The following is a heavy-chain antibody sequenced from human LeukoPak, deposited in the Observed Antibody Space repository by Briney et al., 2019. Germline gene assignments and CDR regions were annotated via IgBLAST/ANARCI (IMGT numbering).Heavy chain of an antibody. CDR3: AKEYTGTFSPFPSYFDN. V-gene: IGHV3-30*18. CDR1: GFPFSSYG. CDR2: ISNDGKNK. Sequence: PGGSLRLSCGASGFPFSSYGMHWVRQAPGKVLEWVAAISNDGKNKFYADSVKGRFTISRDNPKNTLYLQMNSLRAEDTAIYYCAKEYTGTFSPFPSYFDNWGQGTLVTVSS. D-gene: IGHD1-26*01. J-gene: IGHJ4*02.